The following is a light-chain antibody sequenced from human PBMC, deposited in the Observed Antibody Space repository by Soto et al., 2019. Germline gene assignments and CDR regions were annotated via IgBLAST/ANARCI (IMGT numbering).Light chain of an antibody. J-gene: IGLJ2*01. V-gene: IGLV2-14*01. CDR2: EVN. CDR3: SSYTTSSTVV. CDR1: DSDVGGYNY. Sequence: QSALTQPASVSGSPGQSITISCTGTDSDVGGYNYVSWYQQHPGKAPKLMIYEVNNRPSGVSTRFSGSKSGNTASLTISGLQAEDEADYYCSSYTTSSTVVFGGGTKLTVL.